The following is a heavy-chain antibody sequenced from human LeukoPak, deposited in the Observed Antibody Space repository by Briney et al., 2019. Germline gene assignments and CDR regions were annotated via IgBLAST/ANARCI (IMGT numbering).Heavy chain of an antibody. J-gene: IGHJ4*02. Sequence: SETLSLTXTVSGGSISSSSYYWGWIRQPPGKGLEWIGSIYYSGSTYYNPSLKSRVTISVDTSKNQFSLKLSSVTAADTAVYYCARETNESGSGWSLDYWGQGTLVTVSS. D-gene: IGHD6-19*01. CDR3: ARETNESGSGWSLDY. V-gene: IGHV4-39*02. CDR2: IYYSGST. CDR1: GGSISSSSYY.